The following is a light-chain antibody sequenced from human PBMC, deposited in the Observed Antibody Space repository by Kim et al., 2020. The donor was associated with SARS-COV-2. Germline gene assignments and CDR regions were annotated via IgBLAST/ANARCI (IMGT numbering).Light chain of an antibody. CDR1: RSNVGNNP. CDR2: NDN. Sequence: QSVLTQPPSASGTPGQTVTIPCSGRRSNVGNNPVTWFQQVPGTAPKLLMSNDNQRPSGVPDRFSASKSGTSASLAISGLQSEDEAVYYCGSWDDSLSGRVFGGGTQLTVL. CDR3: GSWDDSLSGRV. J-gene: IGLJ3*02. V-gene: IGLV1-44*01.